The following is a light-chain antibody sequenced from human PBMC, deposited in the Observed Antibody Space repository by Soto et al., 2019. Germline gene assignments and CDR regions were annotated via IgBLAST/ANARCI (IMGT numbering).Light chain of an antibody. CDR2: AAS. CDR1: QGIRNN. V-gene: IGKV1-17*01. CDR3: QQYNNWPS. J-gene: IGKJ5*01. Sequence: DIQMTQYKSSLFASVGDRVTITCRASQGIRNNLGWYQQKPGKAPKRLIHAASSLQSGVPSRFSGSGSGTEFTLTISSLQSEDFAVYYCQQYNNWPSFGKGTRLEI.